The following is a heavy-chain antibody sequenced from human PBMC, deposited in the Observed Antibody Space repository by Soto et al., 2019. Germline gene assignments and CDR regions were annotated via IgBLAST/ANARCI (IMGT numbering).Heavy chain of an antibody. D-gene: IGHD3-10*01. CDR2: ISSSSSTI. V-gene: IGHV3-48*01. Sequence: GGSLRLSCAASGFTFSSYSMNWVHQAPGKGLEWVSYISSSSSTIYYADSVKGRFTISRDNAKNSLYLQMNSLRAEDTAVYYCARDRHYYGSGSYYGGDYWGQGTLVTVSS. J-gene: IGHJ4*02. CDR1: GFTFSSYS. CDR3: ARDRHYYGSGSYYGGDY.